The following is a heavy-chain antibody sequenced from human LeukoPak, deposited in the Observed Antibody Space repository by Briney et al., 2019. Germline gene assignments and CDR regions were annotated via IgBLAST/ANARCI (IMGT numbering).Heavy chain of an antibody. D-gene: IGHD3-22*01. V-gene: IGHV1-24*01. CDR2: FDPEDGET. Sequence: VASVKVSCKVSGYTLTELSMHWVRQAPGKGPEWMGGFDPEDGETIYAQKFQGRVTMTEDTSTDTAYMELSSLRSEDTAVYYCAIIHTADSSGYYFDYWGQGTLVTVSS. CDR3: AIIHTADSSGYYFDY. CDR1: GYTLTELS. J-gene: IGHJ4*02.